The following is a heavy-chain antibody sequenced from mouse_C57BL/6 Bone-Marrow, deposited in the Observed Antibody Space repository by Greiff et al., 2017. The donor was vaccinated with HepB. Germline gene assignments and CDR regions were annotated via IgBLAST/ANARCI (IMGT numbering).Heavy chain of an antibody. J-gene: IGHJ2*01. CDR2: IDPSDSYT. D-gene: IGHD1-1*01. CDR3: ARRTTVVAFDY. CDR1: GYTFTSYW. V-gene: IGHV1-69*01. Sequence: QVQLQQPGAELVMPGASVKLSCKASGYTFTSYWMHWVKQRPGQGLEWIGKIDPSDSYTNYNQKFKGKSTLTVDKSSSTAYMQLSSLTSEDSAVYYCARRTTVVAFDYWGQGTTLTVSS.